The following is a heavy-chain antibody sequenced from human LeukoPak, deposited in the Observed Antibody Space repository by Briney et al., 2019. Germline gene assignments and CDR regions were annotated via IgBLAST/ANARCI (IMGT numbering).Heavy chain of an antibody. CDR1: GFTFSSYS. V-gene: IGHV3-21*04. CDR3: AKDSPVATR. J-gene: IGHJ4*02. Sequence: GGSLRLSCAASGFTFSSYSMNWVRQAPGKGLEWVSSISSSSSYIYYADSVKGRFTISRDDSKNMLYLQMSSLRAEDTAIYYCAKDSPVATRWGQGTLVTVSS. CDR2: ISSSSSYI. D-gene: IGHD2-15*01.